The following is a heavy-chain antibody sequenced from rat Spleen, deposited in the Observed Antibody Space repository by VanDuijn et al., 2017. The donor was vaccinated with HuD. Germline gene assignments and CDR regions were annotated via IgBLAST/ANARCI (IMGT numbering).Heavy chain of an antibody. CDR1: GFTFSPFA. D-gene: IGHD1-4*01. Sequence: EVQLVESGGGLVQPGRSLKLSCAASGFTFSPFAMAWVRQAPKKGLEWVATITSGGSNTYYPDSVKGRFTISRDNAKSTLYLQMDSLRSEDTATYYCATPSPTRVSLGWFAYWGQGVMVTVSS. CDR2: ITSGGSNT. CDR3: ATPSPTRVSLGWFAY. J-gene: IGHJ2*01. V-gene: IGHV5-7*01.